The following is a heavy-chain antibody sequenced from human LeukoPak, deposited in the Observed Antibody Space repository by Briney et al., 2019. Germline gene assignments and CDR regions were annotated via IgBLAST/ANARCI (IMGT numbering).Heavy chain of an antibody. D-gene: IGHD2-2*01. CDR1: GYTFSAYG. CDR3: ARSRCSDSTSCYYFFFFDS. Sequence: AASVKVSCKASGYTFSAYGITWVRQAPGQGLEWMAWSSGTGYNMEYAQKFQGRVTMTTDTSTSTAYLELRSLRSDDTAVYYCARSRCSDSTSCYYFFFFDSWGQGSLVTVSS. V-gene: IGHV1-18*01. J-gene: IGHJ4*02. CDR2: SSGTGYNM.